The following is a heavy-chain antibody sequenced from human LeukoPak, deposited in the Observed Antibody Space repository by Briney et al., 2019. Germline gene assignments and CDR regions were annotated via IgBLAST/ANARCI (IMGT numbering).Heavy chain of an antibody. Sequence: SETLSLTCTVSGGSISSYYWSWIRQPAGKGLEWIGRIYTSGSTNYNPSLKSRVTMSVDTSKNQFSLKLSSVTAADTAVYYCASYPGIAAAGTEGSWFDPWGQGTLVTVSS. CDR3: ASYPGIAAAGTEGSWFDP. CDR1: GGSISSYY. V-gene: IGHV4-4*07. CDR2: IYTSGST. J-gene: IGHJ5*02. D-gene: IGHD6-13*01.